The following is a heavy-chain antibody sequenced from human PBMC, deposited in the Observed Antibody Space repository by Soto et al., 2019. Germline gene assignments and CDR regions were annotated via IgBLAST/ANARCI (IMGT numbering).Heavy chain of an antibody. CDR3: VEGWNDF. CDR1: GFMFSSAW. J-gene: IGHJ4*02. D-gene: IGHD1-1*01. CDR2: IKSTKDGGAR. V-gene: IGHV3-15*01. Sequence: EVQVVESGGDLVEPGGSLRLSCVTSGFMFSSAWMSWVRQAPGKGLEWVARIKSTKDGGARDYAAPVNGRFSISRDDSKSTLYLHMNSLRVEDTALYYCVEGWNDFWGQGTLVTVSS.